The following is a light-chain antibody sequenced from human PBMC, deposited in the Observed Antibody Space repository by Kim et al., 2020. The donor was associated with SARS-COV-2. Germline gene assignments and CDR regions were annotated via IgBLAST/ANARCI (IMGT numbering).Light chain of an antibody. CDR1: KLGDKY. CDR3: QVWDSSTLNYV. V-gene: IGLV3-1*01. CDR2: QDS. J-gene: IGLJ1*01. Sequence: SYELTQPPSVSVSPGQTASITCSGDKLGDKYACWYQQKPGQSPVLVIYQDSKRPSGIPERFSGSNSGNTATLTISGTQAMDEADYYCQVWDSSTLNYVFG.